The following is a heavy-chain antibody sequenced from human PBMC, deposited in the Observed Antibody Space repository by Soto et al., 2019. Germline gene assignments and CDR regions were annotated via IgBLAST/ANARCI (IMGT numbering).Heavy chain of an antibody. CDR3: VRVGLNRNDDFDF. Sequence: QVQLVQSGAEVKKPGASVKVSCKASGYTFNSYYIHWVRQAPGQGLEWMWWINPNSDVTGYAQSFRGRVTMTRDMSMTTAYMDLTRLRSDDTAVYYCVRVGLNRNDDFDFWGQGTLITVSS. CDR1: GYTFNSYY. V-gene: IGHV1-2*02. J-gene: IGHJ4*02. CDR2: INPNSDVT. D-gene: IGHD2-21*01.